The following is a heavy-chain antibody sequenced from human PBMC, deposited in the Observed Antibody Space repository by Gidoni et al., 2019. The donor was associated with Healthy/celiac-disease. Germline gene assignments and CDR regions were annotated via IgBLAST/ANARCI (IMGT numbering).Heavy chain of an antibody. CDR1: GFSLSNARMG. J-gene: IGHJ5*02. V-gene: IGHV2-26*01. Sequence: QVTLKESGPVLVKPTETLTLTCTVSGFSLSNARMGVSWIRQPPGKALEWLAHIFSNDEKSYSTSLKSRLTISKDTSKSQVVLTMTNMDPVDTATYYCALSRGSQWLVLGWFDPWGQGTLVTVSS. CDR2: IFSNDEK. CDR3: ALSRGSQWLVLGWFDP. D-gene: IGHD6-19*01.